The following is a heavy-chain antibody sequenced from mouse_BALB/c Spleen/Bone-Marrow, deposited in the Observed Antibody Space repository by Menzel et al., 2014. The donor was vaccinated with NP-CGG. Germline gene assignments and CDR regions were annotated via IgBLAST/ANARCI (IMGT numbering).Heavy chain of an antibody. CDR1: GYTFTAYT. D-gene: IGHD1-1*02. Sequence: VQLQQSGPELVKPGASVKISCKTSGYTFTAYTIHWVKQSHGKSLEWIGGINPKNGGTTYKQKFKGKATLTVDKSSSTAYMELRSLTSEDSAVYYCARDWYYYGSSSSWFAHWGQGTLVTVSA. V-gene: IGHV1-18*01. J-gene: IGHJ3*01. CDR2: INPKNGGT. CDR3: ARDWYYYGSSSSWFAH.